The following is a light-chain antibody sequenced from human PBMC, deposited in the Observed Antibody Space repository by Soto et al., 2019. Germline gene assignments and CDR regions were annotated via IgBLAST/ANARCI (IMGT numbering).Light chain of an antibody. V-gene: IGKV3-15*01. CDR1: QSVSSN. CDR2: DAS. J-gene: IGKJ3*01. Sequence: EIVMTQSPATLSVSPGESATLSCRASQSVSSNLAWHQQKPGQAPRILMYDASTRATGISARFSGSGSGTDFTLTISRLEPEDFAVYYCQQYGNSGVTFGPGTKVDI. CDR3: QQYGNSGVT.